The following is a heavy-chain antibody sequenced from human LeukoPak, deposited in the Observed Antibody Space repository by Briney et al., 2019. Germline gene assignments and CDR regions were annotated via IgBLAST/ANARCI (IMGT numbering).Heavy chain of an antibody. CDR2: IYYSGST. V-gene: IGHV4-39*01. CDR1: GGSISSSTYY. Sequence: PSETLSLTCTVSGGSISSSTYYWGWIRQPPGKGLEWIGSIYYSGSTYYNPSLKSRVTISVDTSQNQFSLKLSSVTAADTAVYYCARIYDSSGYYHYSPDAFDIWGQGTMVTVSS. CDR3: ARIYDSSGYYHYSPDAFDI. D-gene: IGHD3-22*01. J-gene: IGHJ3*02.